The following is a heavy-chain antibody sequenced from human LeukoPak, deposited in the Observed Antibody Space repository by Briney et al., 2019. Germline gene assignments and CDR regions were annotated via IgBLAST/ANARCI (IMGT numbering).Heavy chain of an antibody. CDR1: GVSISSNLW. J-gene: IGHJ2*01. V-gene: IGHV4-4*02. CDR3: ARQYSDILTGYHRGELYWYFDL. D-gene: IGHD3-9*01. Sequence: SGTLSLTCAVSGVSISSNLWWTWVRQPPGKGLEWIAEIHHSGSINYNPSLKSRVTISVDKAKNQFSLNLSSVTAADTAVYYCARQYSDILTGYHRGELYWYFDLWGRGTLVTVSS. CDR2: IHHSGSI.